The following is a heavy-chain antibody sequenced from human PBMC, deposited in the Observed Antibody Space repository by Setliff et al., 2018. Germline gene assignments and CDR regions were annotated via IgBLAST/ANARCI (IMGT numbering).Heavy chain of an antibody. CDR3: AKDWWGPPESFDV. J-gene: IGHJ3*01. CDR1: GFTFSSYA. D-gene: IGHD2-15*01. CDR2: ISGSGGST. V-gene: IGHV3-23*01. Sequence: LRLSCAASGFTFSSYAMSWVRQAPGKGLEWVSAISGSGGSTYYADSVKGRFTISRDNSKNTLYLQMNSLRAEDTAVYYCAKDWWGPPESFDVWGQGTVVTVSS.